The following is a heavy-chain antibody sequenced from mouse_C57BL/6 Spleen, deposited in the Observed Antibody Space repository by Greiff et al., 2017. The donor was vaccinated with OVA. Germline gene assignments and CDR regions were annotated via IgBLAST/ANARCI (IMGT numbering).Heavy chain of an antibody. D-gene: IGHD1-1*01. CDR3: ARERYYGSSPYFDY. CDR1: GYSITSGYY. V-gene: IGHV3-6*01. J-gene: IGHJ2*01. Sequence: DVKLQESGPGLVKPSQSLSLTCSVTGYSITSGYYWNWIRQFPGNKLEWMGYISYDGSTNYNPSIKNRISITRDTAKTQYFLKLNSVTTKDTATDYCARERYYGSSPYFDYWGQGTTLTVSS. CDR2: ISYDGST.